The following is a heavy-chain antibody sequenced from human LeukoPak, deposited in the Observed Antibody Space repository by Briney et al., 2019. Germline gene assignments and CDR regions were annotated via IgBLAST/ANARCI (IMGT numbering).Heavy chain of an antibody. CDR2: ISPDGSTT. V-gene: IGHV3-74*01. D-gene: IGHD4-23*01. Sequence: GGSLRLSCVASGFTFGSHWMHWVRQAPGKGLVWVSRISPDGSTTGYADCVEGRFTVSRHNSKNTLYLLMNSLRAEDTAVYYCASYGGNSDFDYWGQGTLVTVSS. CDR1: GFTFGSHW. J-gene: IGHJ4*02. CDR3: ASYGGNSDFDY.